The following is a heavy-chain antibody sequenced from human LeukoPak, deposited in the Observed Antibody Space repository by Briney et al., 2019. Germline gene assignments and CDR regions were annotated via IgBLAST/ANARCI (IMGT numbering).Heavy chain of an antibody. D-gene: IGHD3-22*01. J-gene: IGHJ4*02. CDR3: VTVPDDSRHYYNY. Sequence: GGPLRLSCTGSGFIVSGHYMRWLRQAPGKGLEWVAVIYCDGKTFYPDSVKGRFTASKDTYKNVMYVQMNSLTVADTALYHCVTVPDDSRHYYNYWGQGTL. CDR2: IYCDGKT. V-gene: IGHV3-53*01. CDR1: GFIVSGHY.